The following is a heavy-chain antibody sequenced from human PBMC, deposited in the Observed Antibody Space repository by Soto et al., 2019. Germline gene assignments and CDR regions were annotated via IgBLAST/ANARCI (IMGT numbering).Heavy chain of an antibody. CDR3: ARDSQTCSGDCYDY. J-gene: IGHJ4*02. V-gene: IGHV4-30-2*01. CDR1: GGSISSGGYS. D-gene: IGHD2-15*01. Sequence: PSETLSLTCAVSGGSISSGGYSWNWIRQPPGKGLEWIGYIYHSGSTSYNPSLKSRVSISVDKSKNQFSLKLSSVTAADTAVYYCARDSQTCSGDCYDYWGQGTLVTVSS. CDR2: IYHSGST.